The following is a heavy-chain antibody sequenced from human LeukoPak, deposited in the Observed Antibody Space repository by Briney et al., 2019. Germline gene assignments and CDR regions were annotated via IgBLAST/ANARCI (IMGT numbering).Heavy chain of an antibody. CDR3: ARAYSIRPVRGYSYGDLGY. CDR1: GGSISSSNW. Sequence: PSETLSLTCAVSGGSISSSNWWSWVRQPPGKGLEWIGEIYHSGSTNYNPSLKSRVAILVDKSKNQFSLKVSSVTAADTAVYYCARAYSIRPVRGYSYGDLGYWGQGTLVTVSS. CDR2: IYHSGST. V-gene: IGHV4-4*02. J-gene: IGHJ4*02. D-gene: IGHD5-18*01.